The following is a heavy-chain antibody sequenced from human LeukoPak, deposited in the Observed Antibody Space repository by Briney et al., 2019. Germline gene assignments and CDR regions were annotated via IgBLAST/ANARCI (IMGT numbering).Heavy chain of an antibody. V-gene: IGHV3-30*04. J-gene: IGHJ4*02. Sequence: GGSLRLSCAASGFTFSSYAMHWVRQAPGKGLEWVAVISYDGSNKYYADSVKGRFTISRDNSKNTLYLQMNSLRAEDTAVYYCAKENGAVAGRWLEYWGQGTLVTVSS. D-gene: IGHD6-19*01. CDR1: GFTFSSYA. CDR3: AKENGAVAGRWLEY. CDR2: ISYDGSNK.